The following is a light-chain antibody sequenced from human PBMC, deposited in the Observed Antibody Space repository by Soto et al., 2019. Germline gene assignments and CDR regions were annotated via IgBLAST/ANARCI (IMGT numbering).Light chain of an antibody. Sequence: EIVLTQSPGTLSLSPGERATLSCRASQSVSSSYLAWYQQKPGQAPRLLIYGASSRATGIPDRFSGSGSGTDFTLTISRVEPEDFAVYYCQEYGSSRTFGQGTKVDIK. CDR1: QSVSSSY. V-gene: IGKV3-20*01. CDR2: GAS. CDR3: QEYGSSRT. J-gene: IGKJ1*01.